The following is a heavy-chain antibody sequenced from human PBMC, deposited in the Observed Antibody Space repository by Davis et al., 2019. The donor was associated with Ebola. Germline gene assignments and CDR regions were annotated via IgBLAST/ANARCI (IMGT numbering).Heavy chain of an antibody. D-gene: IGHD5-18*01. CDR2: INHSGST. J-gene: IGHJ6*02. V-gene: IGHV4-34*01. CDR1: GGSFSGYY. CDR3: ARDTAMVSSRYYYYGMDV. Sequence: MLSETLSLTCAVYGGSFSGYYWSWIRQPPGKGLEWIGEINHSGSTNYNPSLKSRVTISVDTSKNQFSLKLSSVTAADTAVYYCARDTAMVSSRYYYYGMDVWGQGTTVTVSS.